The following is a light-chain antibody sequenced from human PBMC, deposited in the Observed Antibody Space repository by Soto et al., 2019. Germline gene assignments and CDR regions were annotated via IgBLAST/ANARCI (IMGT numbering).Light chain of an antibody. CDR3: TSYTSSSTLV. CDR2: EVS. CDR1: SSDVGGYNY. Sequence: QSVLTQPASVSGSPGQSITISCTGTSSDVGGYNYVSWYQQHPGKAPKLMIYEVSNRPSGVSNRFSGSKSGNTASLTISGLQVDDEADYYCTSYTSSSTLVFGGGTKVTVL. J-gene: IGLJ2*01. V-gene: IGLV2-14*01.